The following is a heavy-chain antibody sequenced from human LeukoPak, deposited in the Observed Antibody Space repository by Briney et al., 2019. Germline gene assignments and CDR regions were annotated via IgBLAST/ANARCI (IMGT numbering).Heavy chain of an antibody. Sequence: ASAKVSCKVSGYTLTKLSMHWVRQAPGKGLEWMGGFDPEDGETIYAQKFQGRVTLTEDTSTDTAYMELSSLRSDDTALYYCARLTASCGSDGCSPDYWGQGTLVTVSS. CDR1: GYTLTKLS. CDR3: ARLTASCGSDGCSPDY. D-gene: IGHD2-21*02. V-gene: IGHV1-24*01. J-gene: IGHJ4*02. CDR2: FDPEDGET.